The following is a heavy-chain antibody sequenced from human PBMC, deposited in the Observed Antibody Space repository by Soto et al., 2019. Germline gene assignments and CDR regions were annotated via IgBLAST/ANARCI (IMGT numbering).Heavy chain of an antibody. CDR1: GFSLSSYA. CDR3: ARDEYGDV. Sequence: EVQLVESGGGLVQPGGSLRLSCVASGFSLSSYAMKWVRQAPGKGLEWIAYMTDSGTNVYYADSVRGRFSISRDIAKSSVYLQMNSLRAEDTAVYYCARDEYGDVLCKGTTVTVSS. D-gene: IGHD4-17*01. CDR2: MTDSGTNV. V-gene: IGHV3-48*01. J-gene: IGHJ6*04.